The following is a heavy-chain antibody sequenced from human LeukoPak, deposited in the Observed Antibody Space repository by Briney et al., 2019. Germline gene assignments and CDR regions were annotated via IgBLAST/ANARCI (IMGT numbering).Heavy chain of an antibody. D-gene: IGHD4-17*01. CDR2: INSDGSST. J-gene: IGHJ4*02. CDR1: GFTFSGYG. Sequence: GRSLRLSCAASGFTFSGYGMHWVRQAPGKGLVWVSRINSDGSSTSYADSVKGRFTISRDNAKNTLYLQMNSLRAEDTAVYYCASGGVGYGDYNYYFDYWGQGTLVTVSS. V-gene: IGHV3-74*01. CDR3: ASGGVGYGDYNYYFDY.